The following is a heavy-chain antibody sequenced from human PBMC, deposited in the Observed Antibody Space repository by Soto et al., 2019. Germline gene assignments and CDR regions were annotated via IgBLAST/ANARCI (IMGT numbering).Heavy chain of an antibody. J-gene: IGHJ2*01. CDR2: ISAYNGNT. CDR3: AGRRDLHSCPTRRSSDL. V-gene: IGHV1-18*01. D-gene: IGHD1-1*01. Sequence: RQAPAQELEWMGWISAYNGNTNYAQNFQGRVTMTTDTSTSTAYMELRSLRSDDTAVYYCAGRRDLHSCPTRRSSDL.